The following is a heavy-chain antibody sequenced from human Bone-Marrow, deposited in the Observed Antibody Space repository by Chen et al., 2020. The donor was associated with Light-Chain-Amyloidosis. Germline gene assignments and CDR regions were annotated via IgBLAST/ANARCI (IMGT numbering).Heavy chain of an antibody. CDR1: GFTFNSYW. CDR3: ARARTPTMLDN. J-gene: IGHJ4*02. CDR2: VSTDGSS. V-gene: IGHV3-74*01. Sequence: EVQLVESGGGLVQPGGSLRLSCAASGFTFNSYWMHWVSQAPGKGLVCVSRVSTDGSSSYAVSVKGRFTISRDNAKNTLFLQMNSLTAEDTAVYYCARARTPTMLDNWGQVTLVTVSS. D-gene: IGHD1-1*01.